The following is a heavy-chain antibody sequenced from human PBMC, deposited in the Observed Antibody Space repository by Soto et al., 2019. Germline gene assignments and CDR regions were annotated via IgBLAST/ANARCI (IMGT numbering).Heavy chain of an antibody. D-gene: IGHD3-10*01. J-gene: IGHJ3*02. CDR3: ASTLTYYYGSGSYPHAFAI. CDR1: GYSFTSYW. V-gene: IGHV5-51*01. CDR2: IYPGDSDT. Sequence: GESLKISCKGSGYSFTSYWIGWVRQMPGKGLEWMGIIYPGDSDTRYSPSFQGQVTISADKSISTAYLQWSSLKASDTAMYYCASTLTYYYGSGSYPHAFAIWGQGTMVTVSS.